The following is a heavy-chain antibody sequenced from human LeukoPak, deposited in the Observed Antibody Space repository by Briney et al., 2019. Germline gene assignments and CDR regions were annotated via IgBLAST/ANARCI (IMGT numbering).Heavy chain of an antibody. D-gene: IGHD2-21*02. Sequence: GRSLRLSCAASGFTFSSYAMSWVRQAPGKGLEWVSAISGSGGSTYYADSVKGRFTISRDNSKNTLYLQMNSLRAEDTAVYYCANLVVTPDHNFDYWGQGTLVTVSS. CDR2: ISGSGGST. CDR3: ANLVVTPDHNFDY. V-gene: IGHV3-23*01. CDR1: GFTFSSYA. J-gene: IGHJ4*02.